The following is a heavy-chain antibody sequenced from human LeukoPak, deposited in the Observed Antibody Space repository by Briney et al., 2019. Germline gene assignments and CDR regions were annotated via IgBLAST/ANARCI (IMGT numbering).Heavy chain of an antibody. J-gene: IGHJ4*02. CDR3: ARDPETKRGRDGLDY. D-gene: IGHD1-14*01. CDR1: GFTFSNDW. V-gene: IGHV3-7*01. CDR2: IKGDGSDK. Sequence: PGGSLRLSCAASGFTFSNDWMSWVRQAPGKGLEWMASIKGDGSDKYYVDSVKGRFTTSRDNAKDSMYLQMNSLRAEDAAVYYCARDPETKRGRDGLDYWGPGTLVIVSS.